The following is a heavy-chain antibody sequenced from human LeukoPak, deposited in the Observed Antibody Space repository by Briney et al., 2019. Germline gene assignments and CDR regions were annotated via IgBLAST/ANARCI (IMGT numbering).Heavy chain of an antibody. J-gene: IGHJ4*02. CDR2: INAGNGNT. CDR1: GYTFTSYA. Sequence: ASVKVSCKASGYTFTSYAMHWVRQAPGQRLEWMGWINAGNGNTKYSQKFQGRVTITRDTSASTAYMELSSLRSEDTAVYYCARDRHSSSWYRSSTNDYWGQGTLVTVSS. D-gene: IGHD6-13*01. V-gene: IGHV1-3*01. CDR3: ARDRHSSSWYRSSTNDY.